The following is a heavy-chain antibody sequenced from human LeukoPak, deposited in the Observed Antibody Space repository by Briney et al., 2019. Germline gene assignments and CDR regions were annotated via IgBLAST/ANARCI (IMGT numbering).Heavy chain of an antibody. CDR1: GYTFTCYY. J-gene: IGHJ4*02. D-gene: IGHD3-16*01. V-gene: IGHV1-2*02. Sequence: ASVKVSCKASGYTFTCYYMHWVRQAPGQGLEWMGWINPNSGGTNYAQKFQGRVTMTRDTSISTAYMELSRLRSDDTAVYYCASLEPYDYVWGSLRLDYWGQGTLVTVSS. CDR2: INPNSGGT. CDR3: ASLEPYDYVWGSLRLDY.